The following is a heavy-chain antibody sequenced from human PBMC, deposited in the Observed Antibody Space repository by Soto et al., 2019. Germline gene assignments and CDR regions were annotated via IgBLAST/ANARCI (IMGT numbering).Heavy chain of an antibody. Sequence: QVQLVQSGAEVKKPGSSVTVSCKASGGTFSSYAISWVRQAPGQGLEWMGGIIPIFGTANYAQKCQGRVTITPYESTSTAYMELRSLRAEDTAVYYCARDPRGEYWFDPWGQGTLVTVSS. CDR1: GGTFSSYA. J-gene: IGHJ5*02. CDR2: IIPIFGTA. CDR3: ARDPRGEYWFDP. V-gene: IGHV1-69*05. D-gene: IGHD3-16*01.